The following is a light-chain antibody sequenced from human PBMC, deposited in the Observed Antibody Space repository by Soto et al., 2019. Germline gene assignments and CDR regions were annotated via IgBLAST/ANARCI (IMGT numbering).Light chain of an antibody. CDR3: SSFAGTNSFV. V-gene: IGLV2-14*01. Sequence: QSALTQPASVSGSPGQSITISCTGTSDNIGRFSFVSWYQQHPGKAPKLLIYELTKRPSGISDRFSGSKSGNTASLTISGLQAEDEADYYCSSFAGTNSFVFGTGTKLTVL. J-gene: IGLJ1*01. CDR2: ELT. CDR1: SDNIGRFSF.